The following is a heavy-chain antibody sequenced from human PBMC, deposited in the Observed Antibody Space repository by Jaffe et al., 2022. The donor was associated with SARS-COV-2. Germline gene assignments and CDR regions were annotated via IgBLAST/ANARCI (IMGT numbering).Heavy chain of an antibody. V-gene: IGHV1-8*01. CDR1: GYTFTSYD. CDR3: ARGRASGWYQWCDFDY. J-gene: IGHJ4*02. D-gene: IGHD6-19*01. Sequence: QVQLVQSGAEVKKPGASVKVSCKASGYTFTSYDINWVRQATGQGLEWMGWMNPNSGNTGYAQKFQGRVTMTRNTSISTAYMELSSLRSEDTAVYYCARGRASGWYQWCDFDYWGQGTLVTVSS. CDR2: MNPNSGNT.